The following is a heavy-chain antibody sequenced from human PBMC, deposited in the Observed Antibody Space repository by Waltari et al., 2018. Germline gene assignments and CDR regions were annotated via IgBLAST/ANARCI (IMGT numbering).Heavy chain of an antibody. CDR2: IYTSGST. Sequence: QPAGKGLEWIGYIYTSGSTNYNPSLKSRVTISVDTSKNQFSLKLSSVTAADTAVYYCARYYYGSGSYYNYYYYGMDVWGQGTTVTVSS. CDR3: ARYYYGSGSYYNYYYYGMDV. D-gene: IGHD3-10*01. J-gene: IGHJ6*02. V-gene: IGHV4-4*09.